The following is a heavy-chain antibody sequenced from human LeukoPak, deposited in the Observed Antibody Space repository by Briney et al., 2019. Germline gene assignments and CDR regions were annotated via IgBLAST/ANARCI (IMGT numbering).Heavy chain of an antibody. CDR1: GFTFDDYA. V-gene: IGHV3-9*01. CDR3: ARDSSYSMDV. Sequence: PGRSLRLSCAASGFTFDDYAMHWVRQAPGKGLEWVSGISWNSGSIGYADSVKGRFTISRDNAKNTVYLQMNSLRAEDTAVYYCARDSSYSMDVWGQGTTVTVSS. J-gene: IGHJ6*02. CDR2: ISWNSGSI.